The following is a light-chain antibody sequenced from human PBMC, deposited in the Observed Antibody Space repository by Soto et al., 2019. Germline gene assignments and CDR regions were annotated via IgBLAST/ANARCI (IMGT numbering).Light chain of an antibody. CDR3: QQSYSTPQVT. CDR1: QSITSY. CDR2: ATS. V-gene: IGKV1-39*01. J-gene: IGKJ4*01. Sequence: DIQMTQSPSSLSASVGDRVTITCRASQSITSYLNWYQQKPGKAPKLLIYATSSLQSGVPSRFSGSGSGTDFTLTINSLQPEDFATYYCQQSYSTPQVTFGGGTRWIS.